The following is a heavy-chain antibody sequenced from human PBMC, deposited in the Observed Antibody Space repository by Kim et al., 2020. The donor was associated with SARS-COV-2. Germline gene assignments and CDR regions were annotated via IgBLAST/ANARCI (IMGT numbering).Heavy chain of an antibody. V-gene: IGHV3-23*01. CDR3: AKGGVWGVIIADLDY. J-gene: IGHJ4*01. CDR2: ISGSGAET. Sequence: GGSLRLSCAVSGFTFSTYGMTWVRQAPGKGLEWVSSISGSGAETSYGDSVKGRFTISRDNSRNTVYLHMNSLRAEDTAVYYFAKGGVWGVIIADLDYWG. CDR1: GFTFSTYG. D-gene: IGHD3-10*01.